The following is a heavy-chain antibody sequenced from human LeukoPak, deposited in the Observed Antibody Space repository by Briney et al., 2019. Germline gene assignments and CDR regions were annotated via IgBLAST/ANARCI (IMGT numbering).Heavy chain of an antibody. D-gene: IGHD5-12*01. Sequence: GGSLRLSCAASGFTLSNYGIHWVRQAPGKGLEWVAFIRYDGSNKYYADSVKGRFTISRDNSKNTLYLQMNSLRAEDTAVYYCAKGSKGYSRGLIDYWGQGTLVTVSS. V-gene: IGHV3-30*02. CDR3: AKGSKGYSRGLIDY. CDR2: IRYDGSNK. CDR1: GFTLSNYG. J-gene: IGHJ4*02.